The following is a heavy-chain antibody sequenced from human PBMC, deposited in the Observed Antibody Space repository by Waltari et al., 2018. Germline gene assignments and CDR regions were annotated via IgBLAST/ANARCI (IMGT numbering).Heavy chain of an antibody. V-gene: IGHV4-59*01. Sequence: QVQLQESGPGLVKPSETLSPTCTVPGGSITNYYWSWVRQSPGKGLEWIGYIYYSGATTYNPSLKSRVTISVDTSKNQFSLNLTSVTAADTAVYYCARTPYRSGSYWGQGILV. J-gene: IGHJ4*02. D-gene: IGHD6-19*01. CDR3: ARTPYRSGSY. CDR1: GGSITNYY. CDR2: IYYSGAT.